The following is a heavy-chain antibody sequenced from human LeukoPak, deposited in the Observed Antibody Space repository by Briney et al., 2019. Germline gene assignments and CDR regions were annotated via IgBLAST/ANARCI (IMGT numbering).Heavy chain of an antibody. J-gene: IGHJ4*02. V-gene: IGHV4-61*05. CDR3: AREDTMIDY. D-gene: IGHD3-22*01. Sequence: SETLSLTCTVSGGSISGSSYFWDWIRQSPGKGLEWIGYIYYSGSTNYNPSLKSRVTISVDTSKNQFSLKLSSVTAADTAVYYCAREDTMIDYWGQGTLVTVSS. CDR1: GGSISGSSYF. CDR2: IYYSGST.